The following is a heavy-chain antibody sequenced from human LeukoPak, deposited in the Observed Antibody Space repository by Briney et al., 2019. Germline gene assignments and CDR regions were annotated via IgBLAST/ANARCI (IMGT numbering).Heavy chain of an antibody. D-gene: IGHD3-3*01. V-gene: IGHV4-34*01. CDR1: GGSFSGYY. Sequence: SETLPLTCAVYGGSFSGYYWSWIRQPPGKGLEWIGEINHSGSTNYNPSLKSRVTISVDTSKNQFSLKLSPVTAADTAVYYCARGPPPWYHDFYNWFDPWGQGTLVTVSS. CDR2: INHSGST. J-gene: IGHJ5*02. CDR3: ARGPPPWYHDFYNWFDP.